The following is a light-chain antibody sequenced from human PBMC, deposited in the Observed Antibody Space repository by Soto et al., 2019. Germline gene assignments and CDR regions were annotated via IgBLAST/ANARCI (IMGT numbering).Light chain of an antibody. J-gene: IGKJ4*01. CDR3: QQYAASPLT. CDR2: RAS. V-gene: IGKV3-20*01. CDR1: QSVSSNY. Sequence: EIVLTQSSGTLSLSPGERVTLSCRASQSVSSNYLAWYQQKSGQAPRLLIYRASTRATGIPDRFSGSRSGTDFSLIISRLEPEDSAVYYCQQYAASPLTFGGGTKLEIK.